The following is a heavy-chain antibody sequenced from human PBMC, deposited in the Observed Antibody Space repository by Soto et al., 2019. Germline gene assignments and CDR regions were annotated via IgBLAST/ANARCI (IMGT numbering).Heavy chain of an antibody. D-gene: IGHD1-26*01. CDR2: INPSGGST. CDR1: GYTFTSYY. J-gene: IGHJ4*02. Sequence: ASVNVSCKASGYTFTSYYMHWVRQAPGQGLEWMGIINPSGGSTSYAQKFQGRVTMTRDTSTSTVYMELSSLRSEDTAVYYCARDFSGPRPAVGATDNYFDYWGQGTLVTVSS. CDR3: ARDFSGPRPAVGATDNYFDY. V-gene: IGHV1-46*01.